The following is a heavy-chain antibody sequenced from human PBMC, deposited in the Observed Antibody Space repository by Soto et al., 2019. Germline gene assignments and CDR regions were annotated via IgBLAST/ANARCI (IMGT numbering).Heavy chain of an antibody. CDR1: GFTFDDYA. V-gene: IGHV3-9*01. J-gene: IGHJ6*03. Sequence: GGSLRLSCAASGFTFDDYAMHWVRQAPGKGLEWVSGISWNSGSIGYADSVKGRFTISRDNAKNSLYLQMNSLRAEDTALYYCAKENKPLAKAATTDYMDVWGKGTTVTVSS. CDR2: ISWNSGSI. CDR3: AKENKPLAKAATTDYMDV. D-gene: IGHD5-12*01.